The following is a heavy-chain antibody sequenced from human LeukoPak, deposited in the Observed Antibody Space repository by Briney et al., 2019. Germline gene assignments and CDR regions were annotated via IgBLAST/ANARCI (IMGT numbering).Heavy chain of an antibody. CDR2: INHSGST. Sequence: SETLSLTCTVSGGSISSSSYYWSWIRQPPGKGLEWIGEINHSGSTNYNPSLKSRVTISVDTSKNQFSLKLSSVTAADTAVYYCARSTGYYYGSGRRFRTSAFDYWGQGTLVTVSS. CDR1: GGSISSSSYY. D-gene: IGHD3-10*01. J-gene: IGHJ4*02. CDR3: ARSTGYYYGSGRRFRTSAFDY. V-gene: IGHV4-39*07.